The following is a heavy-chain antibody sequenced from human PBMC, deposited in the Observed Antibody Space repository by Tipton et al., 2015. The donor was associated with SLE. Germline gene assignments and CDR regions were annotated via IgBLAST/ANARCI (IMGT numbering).Heavy chain of an antibody. V-gene: IGHV1-8*01. J-gene: IGHJ4*02. CDR3: ARAPPQLGFDY. CDR1: GYTFTSFD. Sequence: QSGPEVKKPGASVKVSCKASGYTFTSFDINWVRQATGQGLEWMGWMNPNSGNTAYAQKFQGRVTMTRDTSISTAYMELSSLRSEATALYYCARAPPQLGFDYWGQGARVTVTS. D-gene: IGHD5-24*01. CDR2: MNPNSGNT.